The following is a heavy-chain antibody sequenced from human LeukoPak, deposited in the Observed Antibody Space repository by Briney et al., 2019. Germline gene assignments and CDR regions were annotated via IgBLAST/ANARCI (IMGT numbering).Heavy chain of an antibody. CDR2: INPNSGGT. J-gene: IGHJ4*02. D-gene: IGHD1-26*01. V-gene: IGHV1-2*02. CDR3: ARVVLSGSYPSPPDY. Sequence: GASVKVSCKASGYTFTGYYVHWVRQAPGQGLEWMGWINPNSGGTNYAQKFQGRVTMTRDTSISTAYMDLSRLISDDTAVYYCARVVLSGSYPSPPDYWGQGTLVTVSS. CDR1: GYTFTGYY.